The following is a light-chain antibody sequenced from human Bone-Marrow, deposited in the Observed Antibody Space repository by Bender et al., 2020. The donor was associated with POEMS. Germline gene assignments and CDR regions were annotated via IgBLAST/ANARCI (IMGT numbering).Light chain of an antibody. J-gene: IGLJ3*02. CDR1: SSNIGAHA. V-gene: IGLV1-44*01. CDR3: AVWDDSLNGWV. Sequence: QSVLTQPPSASGTPGQRVTISCSGGSSNIGAHAVNWYQHLPGTAPKLLIYYSHRRPSEVPYRCPGTRSGTSASLAISGLQSEDEGDYYCAVWDDSLNGWVFGGGTKLTVL. CDR2: YSH.